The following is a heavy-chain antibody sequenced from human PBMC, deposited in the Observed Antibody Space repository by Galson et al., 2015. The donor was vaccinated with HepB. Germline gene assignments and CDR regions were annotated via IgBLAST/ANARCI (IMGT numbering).Heavy chain of an antibody. CDR3: ARALWADY. CDR2: ISYDGSNK. V-gene: IGHV3-30*04. D-gene: IGHD1-26*01. CDR1: GFTFSSYA. J-gene: IGHJ4*02. Sequence: SLRLSCAASGFTFSSYAMHWVRQAPGKGLEWVAVISYDGSNKYYADSVKGRFTISRDNSKNTLYLQMNGLRAEDTAVYYCARALWADYWGQGTLVTVSS.